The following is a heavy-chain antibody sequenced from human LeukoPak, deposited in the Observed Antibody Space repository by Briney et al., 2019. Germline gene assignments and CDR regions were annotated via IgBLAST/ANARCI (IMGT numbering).Heavy chain of an antibody. Sequence: SETLSLTCTVSGASVTDYYWSWIRQSPGKGLEWISYIHHSGNSDYNPSLRSRVTTSLDTSKNQFSLNLISVTAADAAVYYCTRGHWGLQSWSQGTLVTVSS. D-gene: IGHD7-27*01. CDR2: IHHSGNS. CDR1: GASVTDYY. V-gene: IGHV4-59*02. J-gene: IGHJ5*02. CDR3: TRGHWGLQS.